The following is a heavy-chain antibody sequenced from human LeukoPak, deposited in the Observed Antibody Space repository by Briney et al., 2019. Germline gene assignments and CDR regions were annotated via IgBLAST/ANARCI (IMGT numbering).Heavy chain of an antibody. Sequence: GGSLRLSCAASGFTFSDYYMSWIRQAPGKGLEWVSSISIGSNYIYYGDSVKGRFTISRDNAKKSLYLQMNSLRAEDTAVYYCARRWLQSYAFDIWGQGTMVTVSS. J-gene: IGHJ3*02. V-gene: IGHV3-11*06. CDR1: GFTFSDYY. D-gene: IGHD5-24*01. CDR2: ISIGSNYI. CDR3: ARRWLQSYAFDI.